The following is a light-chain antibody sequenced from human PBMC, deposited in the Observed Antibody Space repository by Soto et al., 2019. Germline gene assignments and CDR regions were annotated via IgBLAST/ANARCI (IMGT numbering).Light chain of an antibody. J-gene: IGKJ5*01. Sequence: EIVMTQSPATLSVSPGERATLSCRASESVSTFLAWYQQKPGQAPRLLIYGASIRATGIPDRFSGSGSETDFTLTISRLEPEDFALYYCQQYGSSAPITFGQGTRLEIK. V-gene: IGKV3-20*01. CDR3: QQYGSSAPIT. CDR2: GAS. CDR1: ESVSTF.